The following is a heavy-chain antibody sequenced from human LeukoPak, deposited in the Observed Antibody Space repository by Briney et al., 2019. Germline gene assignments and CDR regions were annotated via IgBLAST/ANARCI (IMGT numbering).Heavy chain of an antibody. Sequence: GGSLRLSCAASGFTFSSYAMSWVRQAPGKGLEWVSAISGSGGSTYYADSVKGRFTISRDNSKNTLYPQMNSLRAEDTAVYYCAKPIYYGSGSYYFDYWGQGTLVTVSS. CDR2: ISGSGGST. D-gene: IGHD3-10*01. CDR1: GFTFSSYA. V-gene: IGHV3-23*01. CDR3: AKPIYYGSGSYYFDY. J-gene: IGHJ4*02.